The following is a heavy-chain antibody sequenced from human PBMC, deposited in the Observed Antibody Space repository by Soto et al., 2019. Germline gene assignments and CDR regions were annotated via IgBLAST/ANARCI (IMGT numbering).Heavy chain of an antibody. D-gene: IGHD6-19*01. J-gene: IGHJ4*02. CDR2: IIPIFGTA. CDR1: GGTFSSYA. CDR3: ASLSSGGWYPFDY. V-gene: IGHV1-69*13. Sequence: GASVKVSCKASGGTFSSYAISWVRQAPGQGLEWMGGIIPIFGTANYAQKFQGRVTITADESTSTAYMGLSSLRSEDTAVYYCASLSSGGWYPFDYWGQGTLVTVSS.